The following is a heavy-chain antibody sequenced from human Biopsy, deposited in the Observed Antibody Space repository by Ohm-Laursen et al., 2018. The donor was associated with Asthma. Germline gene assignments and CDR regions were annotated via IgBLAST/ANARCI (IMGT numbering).Heavy chain of an antibody. CDR1: GDSFSSNY. V-gene: IGHV4-34*01. J-gene: IGHJ6*02. Sequence: SETLSLTCAVYGDSFSSNYWSWIRQTPGKGLEWLGDTHHSGNTNYNSSLSSRLTLSVDTSKNQFSLRLTSVTAADTAVYYCARGSSSRLSQWELLVSGGKRAHSYYGMDVWGQGTTVTVSS. CDR3: ARGSSSRLSQWELLVSGGKRAHSYYGMDV. CDR2: THHSGNT. D-gene: IGHD1-26*01.